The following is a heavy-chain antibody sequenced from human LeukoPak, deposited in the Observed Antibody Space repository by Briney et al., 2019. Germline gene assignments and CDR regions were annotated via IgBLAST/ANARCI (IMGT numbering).Heavy chain of an antibody. CDR3: TTTPTKYYDFWSAYNDY. D-gene: IGHD3-3*01. V-gene: IGHV3-15*07. CDR2: IKSKTDGGTT. CDR1: GFTFTNAW. Sequence: GGSLRLSCAASGFTFTNAWMNWVRQAPGKGLEWVGRIKSKTDGGTTDYAAPVKGRFTISRDDSKNTLYLQKNSLKTEDTAVYYCTTTPTKYYDFWSAYNDYWGQGTLVTVSS. J-gene: IGHJ4*02.